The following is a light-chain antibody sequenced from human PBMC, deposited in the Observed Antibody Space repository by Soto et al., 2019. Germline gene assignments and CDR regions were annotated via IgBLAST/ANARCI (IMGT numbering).Light chain of an antibody. CDR1: SSDVGNSNY. CDR2: EVS. J-gene: IGLJ2*01. V-gene: IGLV2-14*01. CDR3: SSDTSITTGVV. Sequence: QSVLTQPAYLSGSPGQSITISCTGTSSDVGNSNYVSWYQQHPGKAPKLIIYEVSNRPSGVSNRFSGSKSGNTASLTISGLQAEDEGDYFCSSDTSITTGVVFGGGTKVTVL.